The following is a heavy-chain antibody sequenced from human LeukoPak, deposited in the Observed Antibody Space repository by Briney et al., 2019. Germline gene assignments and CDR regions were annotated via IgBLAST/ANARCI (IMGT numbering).Heavy chain of an antibody. CDR1: GGTFSSYA. J-gene: IGHJ4*02. V-gene: IGHV1-69*13. D-gene: IGHD2-2*01. Sequence: GASVKVSCKASGGTFSSYAISWVRQAPGQGLEWMGGIIPIFGTANCAQKFQGRVTITADESTSTAYMELSSLRSEDTAVYYCARDLSRCSSTSCPVGYWGQGTLVTVSS. CDR3: ARDLSRCSSTSCPVGY. CDR2: IIPIFGTA.